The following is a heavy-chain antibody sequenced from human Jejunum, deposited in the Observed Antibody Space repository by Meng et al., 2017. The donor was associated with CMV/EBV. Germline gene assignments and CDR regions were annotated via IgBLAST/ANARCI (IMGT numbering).Heavy chain of an antibody. V-gene: IGHV3-43*01. J-gene: IGHJ3*01. D-gene: IGHD1-26*01. CDR2: IWWDGGST. Sequence: FSLDKNGMHGVRQGPGKGLEWVALIWWDGGSTYYADSVKGRFTISRDITKNSLYLQMNSLRTEDTALYYCAKGRRIVGLTGDAFDVWGQGTMVTVSS. CDR1: FSLDKNG. CDR3: AKGRRIVGLTGDAFDV.